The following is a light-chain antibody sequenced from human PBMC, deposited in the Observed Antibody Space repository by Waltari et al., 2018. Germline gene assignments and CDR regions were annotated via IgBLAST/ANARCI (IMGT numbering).Light chain of an antibody. CDR3: QQRSSSIT. CDR2: DAS. Sequence: IVLTQSPATLSLSPGERATLSCRASQDIASFLAWYQQKPGQAPRLLIYDASIRATGVPARFSGSWPGRDFTLTISSLEPEDSAVYYCQQRSSSITFGGGTKVEIK. CDR1: QDIASF. J-gene: IGKJ4*01. V-gene: IGKV3D-11*01.